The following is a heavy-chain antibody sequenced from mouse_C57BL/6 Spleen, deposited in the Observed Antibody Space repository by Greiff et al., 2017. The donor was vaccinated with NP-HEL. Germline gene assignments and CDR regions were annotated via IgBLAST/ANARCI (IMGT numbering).Heavy chain of an antibody. Sequence: VKLMESGAELVRPGTSVKVSCKASGYAFTNYLIEWVKQRPGQGLEWIGVINPGSGGTNSNEKFKGKATLPADKSSSTAYMQLSSLTSEDSAVYFCAREGGYYAMDYWGQGTSVTVSS. CDR1: GYAFTNYL. J-gene: IGHJ4*01. CDR3: AREGGYYAMDY. V-gene: IGHV1-54*01. CDR2: INPGSGGT.